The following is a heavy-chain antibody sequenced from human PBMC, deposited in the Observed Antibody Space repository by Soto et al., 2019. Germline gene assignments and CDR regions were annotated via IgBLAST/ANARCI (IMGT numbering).Heavy chain of an antibody. CDR3: ARSIPDAFDI. CDR2: TYYRSKWYN. D-gene: IGHD2-2*02. V-gene: IGHV6-1*01. J-gene: IGHJ3*02. Sequence: QVQVQQSGPGLVKPSQTLSLTCVISGDSVSSNTAAWNWIRQSPSRGLEWLGRTYYRSKWYNDYAGFGKGRITINPDTSKNQFSLQLNSMTPEDTAVYYCARSIPDAFDIWGHGTMVTVSS. CDR1: GDSVSSNTAA.